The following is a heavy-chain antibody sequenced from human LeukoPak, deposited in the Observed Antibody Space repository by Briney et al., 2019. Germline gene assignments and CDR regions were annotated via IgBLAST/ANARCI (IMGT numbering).Heavy chain of an antibody. Sequence: GGSLRLSCAASGFTFSSYAMHWVRQAPGKGLEWVAVISYDGSNKYYADSVKGRFTISRDNSKNTLYLQMNSLRAEDTAVYYCARSEGYSYGYDYWGQGTLVTVSS. CDR1: GFTFSSYA. CDR3: ARSEGYSYGYDY. D-gene: IGHD5-18*01. J-gene: IGHJ4*02. CDR2: ISYDGSNK. V-gene: IGHV3-30-3*01.